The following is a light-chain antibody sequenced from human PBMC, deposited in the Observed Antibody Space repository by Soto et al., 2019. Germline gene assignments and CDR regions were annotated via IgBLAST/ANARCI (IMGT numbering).Light chain of an antibody. CDR3: KSYTSSSTYV. Sequence: QSVLTQPASVSGSPGQSITISCTGTSSDVGGFNYVSWYQQHPGKAPKLMIYDVTNRPSGVSYRFSGSKSGNTASLTISGLQAEDEADYYSKSYTSSSTYVFGTGTKVTVL. CDR2: DVT. CDR1: SSDVGGFNY. J-gene: IGLJ1*01. V-gene: IGLV2-14*03.